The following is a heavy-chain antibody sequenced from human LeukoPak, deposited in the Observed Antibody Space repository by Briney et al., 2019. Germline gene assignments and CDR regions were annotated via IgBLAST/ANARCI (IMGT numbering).Heavy chain of an antibody. CDR3: ARAQKYSSSYFDY. D-gene: IGHD6-6*01. Sequence: SVKVSCKASGGTFSSYAISWVRQAPGQGLEWMGGIIPIIGTTNYAQKFQGRVTITADGSTSTAYMELSSLRSEDTAVYYCARAQKYSSSYFDYWGQGSLVTVSS. V-gene: IGHV1-69*13. CDR1: GGTFSSYA. J-gene: IGHJ4*02. CDR2: IIPIIGTT.